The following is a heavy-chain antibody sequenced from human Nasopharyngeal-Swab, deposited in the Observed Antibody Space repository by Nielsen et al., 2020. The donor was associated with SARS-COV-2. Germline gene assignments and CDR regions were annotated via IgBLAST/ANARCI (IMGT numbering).Heavy chain of an antibody. J-gene: IGHJ6*02. CDR2: ISGSGGST. Sequence: GESLKISCAVSGFTFSSYAMSWVRQAPGKGLEWVSAISGSGGSTYYADSVKGRFTISRDNSKNTLYLQMNSLRAEDTAVYYCAKGHSSSWPDYYYYGMDVWGQGTTVTVSS. D-gene: IGHD6-13*01. CDR1: GFTFSSYA. CDR3: AKGHSSSWPDYYYYGMDV. V-gene: IGHV3-23*01.